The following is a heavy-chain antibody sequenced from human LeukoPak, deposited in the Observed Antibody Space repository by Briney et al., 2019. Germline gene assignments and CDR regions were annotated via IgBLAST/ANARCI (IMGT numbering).Heavy chain of an antibody. V-gene: IGHV4-59*01. Sequence: SETLSLTCTVSGGSISSYYWSWIRQPPGKGLEWIGHIYDSGITNYNPSLKSRVTISVDTSKNQFSLKLSSVTAADTAVYYCARVVSSDYYYYMDVWGKGTTVTISS. D-gene: IGHD2-2*01. CDR2: IYDSGIT. J-gene: IGHJ6*03. CDR3: ARVVSSDYYYYMDV. CDR1: GGSISSYY.